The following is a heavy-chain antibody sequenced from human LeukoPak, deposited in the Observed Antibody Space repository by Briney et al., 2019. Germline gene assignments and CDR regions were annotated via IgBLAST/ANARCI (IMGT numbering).Heavy chain of an antibody. CDR3: ARVRGTYYDILTGYEHAFDI. CDR2: INSDGSST. V-gene: IGHV3-74*01. J-gene: IGHJ3*02. D-gene: IGHD3-9*01. CDR1: GFTFSSYW. Sequence: GGSLRLSCAASGFTFSSYWMHWVRQAPGKGLVWVSRINSDGSSTSYADSVKGRFTISRDNAKNTLYLQMNSLRAEDTAVYYCARVRGTYYDILTGYEHAFDIWGQGTMVTVSS.